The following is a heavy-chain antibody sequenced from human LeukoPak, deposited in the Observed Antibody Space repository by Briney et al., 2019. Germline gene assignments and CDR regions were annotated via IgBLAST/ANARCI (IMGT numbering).Heavy chain of an antibody. J-gene: IGHJ4*02. Sequence: ASVKVSCKASGYSFTGYYLHWVRPAPGQGLEWVGWINCNTGGTNYAQKFQGRVSMTRDTSISTVYMDLSRLRSDDTAVYYCARTPYNFDSSGYFYYWGQGTLVTISS. CDR1: GYSFTGYY. CDR2: INCNTGGT. CDR3: ARTPYNFDSSGYFYY. D-gene: IGHD3-22*01. V-gene: IGHV1-2*02.